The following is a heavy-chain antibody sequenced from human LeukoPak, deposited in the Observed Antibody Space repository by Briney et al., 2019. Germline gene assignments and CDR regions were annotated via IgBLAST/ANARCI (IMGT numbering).Heavy chain of an antibody. CDR1: GFKSDDYG. V-gene: IGHV3-20*04. Sequence: GGSLRLSCEDSGFKSDDYGMSWVRQAPGRGLEWVAGINWSGDNSFYADSVRGRFVISRGHAKRILYLQMNSLRGEDTAKYYGSIDLSSNWYSLGYWGQGTLVAVSS. D-gene: IGHD6-13*01. J-gene: IGHJ4*02. CDR2: INWSGDNS. CDR3: SIDLSSNWYSLGY.